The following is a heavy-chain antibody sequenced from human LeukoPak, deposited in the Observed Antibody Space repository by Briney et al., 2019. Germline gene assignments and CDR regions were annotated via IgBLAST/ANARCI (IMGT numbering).Heavy chain of an antibody. J-gene: IGHJ4*02. V-gene: IGHV3-23*01. CDR2: ISGGGGST. Sequence: GGSLRLSCAATGFTFSNSAMSWVRQAPGKGLQWVSTISGGGGSTYYTDSVKGRFTISRDNSKNTLFLQMNSLRVEDTAVYYCAKENWVYNWKYDSSGSGINYWGQGTLVTVSS. CDR1: GFTFSNSA. D-gene: IGHD3-22*01. CDR3: AKENWVYNWKYDSSGSGINY.